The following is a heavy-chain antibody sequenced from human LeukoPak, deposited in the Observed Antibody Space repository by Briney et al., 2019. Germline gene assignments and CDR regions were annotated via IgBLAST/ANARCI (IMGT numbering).Heavy chain of an antibody. CDR1: GFTFSSYA. J-gene: IGHJ3*02. Sequence: GGSLRLSCAASGFTFSSYAMSWVRQAPGKGLEWVSAISGSGGSTYYADSVKGRFTISRDNSKNTLYLQMNSLRAEDTAVYYCARDRYSSSWLDAFDIWGQGTMVTVSS. CDR3: ARDRYSSSWLDAFDI. CDR2: ISGSGGST. D-gene: IGHD6-13*01. V-gene: IGHV3-23*01.